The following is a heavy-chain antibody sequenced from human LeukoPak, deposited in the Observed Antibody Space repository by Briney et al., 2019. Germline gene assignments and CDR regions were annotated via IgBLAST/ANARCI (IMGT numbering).Heavy chain of an antibody. CDR3: ARFGREDYYDSSGYWMDY. Sequence: GGSLRLSCAASGFTFSSYGMSWVRQAPGKGLEWVSSISSSSSYIYYADSVKGRFTISRDNSKNTLYLQMNSLRAEDTAVYYCARFGREDYYDSSGYWMDYWGQGTLVTVSS. V-gene: IGHV3-21*01. CDR2: ISSSSSYI. D-gene: IGHD3-22*01. CDR1: GFTFSSYG. J-gene: IGHJ4*02.